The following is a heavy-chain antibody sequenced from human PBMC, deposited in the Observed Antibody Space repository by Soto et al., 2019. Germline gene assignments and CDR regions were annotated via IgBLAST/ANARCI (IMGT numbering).Heavy chain of an antibody. J-gene: IGHJ4*02. D-gene: IGHD2-21*01. CDR1: GDTFGRNA. V-gene: IGHV1-69*06. Sequence: QVHLVQSGPEVKRPGSSVKVSCKASGDTFGRNAIHWVRQAPGQGLEWMGGIIPMFPTTNYAQKFKGRITIYADKSTGTAYMEMTSLRSEDTAVYYCTKDGDSADYGYWGQGTLVTVS. CDR2: IIPMFPTT. CDR3: TKDGDSADYGY.